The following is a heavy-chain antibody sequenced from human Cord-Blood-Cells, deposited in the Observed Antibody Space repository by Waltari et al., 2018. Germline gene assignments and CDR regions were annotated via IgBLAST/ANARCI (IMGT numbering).Heavy chain of an antibody. V-gene: IGHV3-74*01. D-gene: IGHD6-6*01. CDR1: GFAFSSYW. CDR3: ARDEDHSSSSYWYFDL. Sequence: EVQLVESGGGLVQPGGSLRPSCAASGFAFSSYWMHWVRPAPGKGLVGVSRINSDGSSTSYADSVKGRFTISRDNAKNTLYLQMNSLRAEDTAVYYCARDEDHSSSSYWYFDLWGRGTLVTVSS. CDR2: INSDGSST. J-gene: IGHJ2*01.